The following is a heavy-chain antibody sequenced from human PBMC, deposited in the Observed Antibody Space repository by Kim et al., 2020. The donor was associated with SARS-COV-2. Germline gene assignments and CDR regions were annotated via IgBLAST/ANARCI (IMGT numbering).Heavy chain of an antibody. V-gene: IGHV4-34*01. J-gene: IGHJ4*02. CDR3: ARSLRYFDY. Sequence: GSTNYTPSLKSRVTISVDTSKNQFSLKLSSVTAADTAVYYCARSLRYFDYWGQGTLVTVSS. CDR2: GST.